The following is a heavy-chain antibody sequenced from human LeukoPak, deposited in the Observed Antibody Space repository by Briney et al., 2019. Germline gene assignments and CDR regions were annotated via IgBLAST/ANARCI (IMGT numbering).Heavy chain of an antibody. Sequence: SETLSLTCTVSGGSISSYYWGWIRQPPGKGLEWIGYIYYSGSTNYNPSLKSRVTISVDTSKNQFSLKLSSVTAADTAVYYCARSLFYYYGSGSYSDAFDIWGQGTMVTVSS. J-gene: IGHJ3*02. CDR2: IYYSGST. CDR3: ARSLFYYYGSGSYSDAFDI. D-gene: IGHD3-10*01. CDR1: GGSISSYY. V-gene: IGHV4-59*08.